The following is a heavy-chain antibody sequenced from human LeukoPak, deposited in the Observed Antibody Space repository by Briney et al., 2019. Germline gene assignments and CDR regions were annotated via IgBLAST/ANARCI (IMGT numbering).Heavy chain of an antibody. D-gene: IGHD2-15*01. Sequence: ASVKVSCKASGYTFTGYYMHWVRQAPGQGLEWMGWINPNSGGTNYAQKFQGRVTMTRDTSISTAYMELSRLTSDATAVYYCARVGYCSGGSCYPHAFDIWGQGTMVTVSS. CDR2: INPNSGGT. CDR3: ARVGYCSGGSCYPHAFDI. J-gene: IGHJ3*02. V-gene: IGHV1-2*02. CDR1: GYTFTGYY.